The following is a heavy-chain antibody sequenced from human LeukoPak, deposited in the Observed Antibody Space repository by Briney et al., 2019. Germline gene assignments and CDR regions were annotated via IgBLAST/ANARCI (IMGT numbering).Heavy chain of an antibody. D-gene: IGHD2-21*02. CDR3: ARLNLGAYCGGDCYSEEFDY. J-gene: IGHJ4*02. Sequence: SETLSLTCTVPGGSISSSSYYWGWIRQPPGKGLEWIGSIYYSGSTYYNPSLKSRVTISVDTSKNQFSLKLSSVTAADTAVYYCARLNLGAYCGGDCYSEEFDYWGQGTLVTVSS. V-gene: IGHV4-39*01. CDR2: IYYSGST. CDR1: GGSISSSSYY.